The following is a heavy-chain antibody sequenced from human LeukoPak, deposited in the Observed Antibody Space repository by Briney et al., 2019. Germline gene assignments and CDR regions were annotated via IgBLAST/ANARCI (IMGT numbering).Heavy chain of an antibody. Sequence: PGGSLRLSCATSGFSFSTLGMHWVRQAPGKGLEWVAFIQFDGNNKYYADSVKGRFTISRDNSKNTVYLQMDSLISEDTAVYYCAKDQKFLDWLLQIDYWGQGTLVTVSS. CDR1: GFSFSTLG. CDR3: AKDQKFLDWLLQIDY. J-gene: IGHJ4*02. CDR2: IQFDGNNK. D-gene: IGHD3-3*01. V-gene: IGHV3-30*02.